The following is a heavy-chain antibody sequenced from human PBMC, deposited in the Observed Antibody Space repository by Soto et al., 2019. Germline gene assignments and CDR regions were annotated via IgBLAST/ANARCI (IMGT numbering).Heavy chain of an antibody. CDR3: ARHWKDYYYHMDV. Sequence: GGSLRLSCAASGFTFSSYNMNWVRQAPGKGLEWVSYISSSSSTIYYADSVKGRFTISRDNAKNSLYLQMNSLRAEDTAVYSCARHWKDYYYHMDVWGKGTTVTVSS. V-gene: IGHV3-48*01. D-gene: IGHD1-1*01. CDR1: GFTFSSYN. CDR2: ISSSSSTI. J-gene: IGHJ6*03.